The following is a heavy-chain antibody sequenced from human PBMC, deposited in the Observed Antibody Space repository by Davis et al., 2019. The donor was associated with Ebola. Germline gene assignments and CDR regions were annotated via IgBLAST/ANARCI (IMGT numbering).Heavy chain of an antibody. V-gene: IGHV5-51*01. J-gene: IGHJ6*04. Sequence: GESLKISCTGSGYSFTSYWIGWVRQMPGKGMEWMGIIYPGDSDTRYSPSFQGQVTISADKSISTAYLQWSSLKASDTAMYYCARTIFGVVTSFDYGMDVWGKGTTVTVSS. CDR3: ARTIFGVVTSFDYGMDV. CDR2: IYPGDSDT. D-gene: IGHD3-3*01. CDR1: GYSFTSYW.